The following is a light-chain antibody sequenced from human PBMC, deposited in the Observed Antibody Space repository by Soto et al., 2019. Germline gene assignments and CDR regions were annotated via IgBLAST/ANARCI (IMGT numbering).Light chain of an antibody. CDR2: DAS. V-gene: IGKV3D-15*01. CDR1: QSVGSK. J-gene: IGKJ4*01. CDR3: QQYGDWPWA. Sequence: EIVMTQSPPTLSVSPGERATLSCRASQSVGSKLAWYQQRPGQAPRLLIYDASNRATGIPARFSGSGSGTEFSLTISRLQSEDFAVYSCQQYGDWPWAFGEGTKVEIK.